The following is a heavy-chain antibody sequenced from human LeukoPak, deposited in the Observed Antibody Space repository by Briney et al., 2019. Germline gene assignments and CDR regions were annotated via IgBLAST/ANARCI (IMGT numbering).Heavy chain of an antibody. CDR1: GGSITSYY. D-gene: IGHD3-3*01. CDR2: IYYSGKI. V-gene: IGHV4-59*01. CDR3: AGWNNDFWSMNYYGMDV. J-gene: IGHJ6*02. Sequence: SETLSLTCTVSGGSITSYYWNWVRQPPGKGLEWIGHIYYSGKINYNPSLKGRVTISLDTSESQFSLRLSSVTAADTAVYYCAGWNNDFWSMNYYGMDVWGQGTTVTVSS.